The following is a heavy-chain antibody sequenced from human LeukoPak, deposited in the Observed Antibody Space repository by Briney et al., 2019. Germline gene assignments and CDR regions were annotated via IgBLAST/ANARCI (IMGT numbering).Heavy chain of an antibody. Sequence: GGSLRPSCAASGFTFSSYAMSWVRQAPGKGLEWVSAISGSGGSTYYADSVKGRFTISRDNSKNTLHLQMNSLRAEDTAVYYCAKDQSRYYYDSSGLFDYWGQGTLVTVSS. V-gene: IGHV3-23*01. J-gene: IGHJ4*02. D-gene: IGHD3-22*01. CDR1: GFTFSSYA. CDR2: ISGSGGST. CDR3: AKDQSRYYYDSSGLFDY.